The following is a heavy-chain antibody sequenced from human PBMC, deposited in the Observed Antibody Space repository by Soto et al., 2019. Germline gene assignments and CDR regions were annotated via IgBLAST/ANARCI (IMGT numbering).Heavy chain of an antibody. Sequence: PGESLKISCKGSGYSFTSYWIGWVRQMPGKGLEWMGIIYPGDSDTRYSPSFQGQVTISADKSISTAYLQWSSLKASDTAMDYCARPREAGKNYYGVDVWGQGTTVTVSS. CDR3: ARPREAGKNYYGVDV. D-gene: IGHD6-19*01. J-gene: IGHJ6*02. CDR1: GYSFTSYW. V-gene: IGHV5-51*01. CDR2: IYPGDSDT.